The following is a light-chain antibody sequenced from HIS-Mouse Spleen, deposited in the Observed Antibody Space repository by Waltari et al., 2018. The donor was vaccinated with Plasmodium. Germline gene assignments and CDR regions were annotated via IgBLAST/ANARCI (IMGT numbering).Light chain of an antibody. CDR2: KGS. Sequence: DVVMTQSPLSLPVTLGQPASISCRSSQSLVHSDGNTYLNWFQQRPGKSPRSLIYKGSNRDSGVPDRFSGSGSGTDFTLKISRVEAEDVGVYYCMQGTHWPFTFGPGTKVDIK. CDR1: QSLVHSDGNTY. CDR3: MQGTHWPFT. J-gene: IGKJ3*01. V-gene: IGKV2-30*02.